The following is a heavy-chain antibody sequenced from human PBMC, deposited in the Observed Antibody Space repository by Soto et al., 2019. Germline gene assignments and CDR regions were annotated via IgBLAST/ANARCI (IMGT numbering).Heavy chain of an antibody. D-gene: IGHD2-2*01. CDR2: ISSSSSTI. CDR1: GFTFSSYS. J-gene: IGHJ5*02. CDR3: ARGVIVVVPAATWNWFDP. V-gene: IGHV3-48*01. Sequence: GGSLRLSCAASGFTFSSYSMNWVRPAPGKGLEWVSYISSSSSTIYYADSVKGRFTISRDNAKNSLYLQMNSLRAEDTAVYYCARGVIVVVPAATWNWFDPWGQGTLVTSPQ.